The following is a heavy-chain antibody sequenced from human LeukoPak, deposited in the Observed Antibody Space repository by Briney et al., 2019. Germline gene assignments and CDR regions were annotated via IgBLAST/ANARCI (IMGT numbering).Heavy chain of an antibody. Sequence: GGSLRLSCATSGLTFTNAWMSWFRQAPGKGLEWVAFIRFDGGNKYHADSVKGRFTISRDNSKNTLYLQMNSLRAEDTAMYYCAKDPYSYGNYFEYWGQGTLLTVSS. J-gene: IGHJ4*02. CDR2: IRFDGGNK. CDR3: AKDPYSYGNYFEY. CDR1: GLTFTNAW. V-gene: IGHV3-30*02. D-gene: IGHD5-18*01.